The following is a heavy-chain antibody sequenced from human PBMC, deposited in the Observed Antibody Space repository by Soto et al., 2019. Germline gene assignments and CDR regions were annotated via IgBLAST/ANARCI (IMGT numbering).Heavy chain of an antibody. CDR1: GFTFGDYA. CDR2: IRSKAYGGTT. J-gene: IGHJ4*02. Sequence: GGSLRLSCTASGFTFGDYAMSWFRQAPGKGLEWVGFIRSKAYGGTTEYAASVKGRFTISRDDSKSIAYLQMNSLKTEDTAVYYCAKGATSSWYGGQFDCWGQGTQVTVSS. V-gene: IGHV3-49*03. D-gene: IGHD6-13*01. CDR3: AKGATSSWYGGQFDC.